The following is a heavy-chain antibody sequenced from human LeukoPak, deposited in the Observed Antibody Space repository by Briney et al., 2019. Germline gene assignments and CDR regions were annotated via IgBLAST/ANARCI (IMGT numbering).Heavy chain of an antibody. Sequence: SETLSLTCAVYGGSFSGYYWSWIRQPPGKGLEWIGEINHSGSTNYNPSLKSRVTISVDTSKNQFSLKLTSVTAADTAVYYCAREPTYYDSIGYFDWGQGTLVTVSS. CDR1: GGSFSGYY. CDR3: AREPTYYDSIGYFD. J-gene: IGHJ4*02. D-gene: IGHD3-22*01. V-gene: IGHV4-34*01. CDR2: INHSGST.